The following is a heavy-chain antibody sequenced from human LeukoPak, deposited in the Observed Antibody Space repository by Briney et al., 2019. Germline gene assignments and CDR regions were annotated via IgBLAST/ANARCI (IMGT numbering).Heavy chain of an antibody. D-gene: IGHD4-23*01. CDR2: VSSDGGIK. Sequence: GGSLRLSCVVSGFTFTNYVVHWVRQAPGKGLEWVTLVSSDGGIKYYADSVKGRFSVSRDISKNTLFLQMNSLRVEDTAVYYCARGRPHGNDYWGQGTLVTVSS. J-gene: IGHJ4*02. V-gene: IGHV3-30-3*01. CDR3: ARGRPHGNDY. CDR1: GFTFTNYV.